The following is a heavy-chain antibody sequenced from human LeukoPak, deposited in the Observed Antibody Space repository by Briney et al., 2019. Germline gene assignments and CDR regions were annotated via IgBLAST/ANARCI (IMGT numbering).Heavy chain of an antibody. V-gene: IGHV4-61*01. D-gene: IGHD6-25*01. CDR3: ARVVRAALDFDY. Sequence: SETLSLTCTVSGGSVSSGSYYGSWIRQPPGKGLEWIGYIYYSGSTNYNPSLKSRVTISVDTSKNQFSLKLSSVTAADTAVYYCARVVRAALDFDYWGQGTLVTVSS. CDR1: GGSVSSGSYY. CDR2: IYYSGST. J-gene: IGHJ4*02.